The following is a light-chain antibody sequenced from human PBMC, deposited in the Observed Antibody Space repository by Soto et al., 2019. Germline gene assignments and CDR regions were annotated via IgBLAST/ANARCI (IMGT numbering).Light chain of an antibody. CDR1: GSDVGGYNY. Sequence: QSALTQPRSVSGSPGQSVTISCTGTGSDVGGYNYVSWYQQHPGKAPKLMIYDVTIRPSGVPDRFSGSKSGNTASLTISGLQAEDEAEYYCCSYADNYSWVFGGGTTHTVL. CDR2: DVT. V-gene: IGLV2-11*01. J-gene: IGLJ3*02. CDR3: CSYADNYSWV.